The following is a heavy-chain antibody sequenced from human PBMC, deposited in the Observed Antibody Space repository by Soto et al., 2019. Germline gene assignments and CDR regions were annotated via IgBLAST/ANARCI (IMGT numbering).Heavy chain of an antibody. CDR2: ISGSGGST. Sequence: GGSLRLSCAASGFTFSSYAMSWVRQVPGKGLEWVSAISGSGGSTYYADSVKGRFTISRDNSKNTLYLQTNSLRAEDTAVYYCAKDRRVMSPYYDILTGSNIDYWGQGTLVTVSS. D-gene: IGHD3-9*01. CDR1: GFTFSSYA. V-gene: IGHV3-23*01. CDR3: AKDRRVMSPYYDILTGSNIDY. J-gene: IGHJ4*02.